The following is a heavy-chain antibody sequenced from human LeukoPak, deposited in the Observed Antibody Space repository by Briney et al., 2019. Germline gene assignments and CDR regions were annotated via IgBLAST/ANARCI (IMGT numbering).Heavy chain of an antibody. D-gene: IGHD2-15*01. J-gene: IGHJ3*02. Sequence: SSQTLSLTCTVSGASIRSGDYYWSWIRQPPGKGLEWIGYIYNSGSTYYNPSLKSRITISVDTSENRFSLKLSSVTATDTAVYYCARDCSGGSCYGAFDIWGQGTMVTVSS. V-gene: IGHV4-30-4*01. CDR3: ARDCSGGSCYGAFDI. CDR1: GASIRSGDYY. CDR2: IYNSGST.